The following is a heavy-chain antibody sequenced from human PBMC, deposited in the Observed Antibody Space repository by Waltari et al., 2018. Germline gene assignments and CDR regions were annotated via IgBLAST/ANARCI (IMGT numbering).Heavy chain of an antibody. D-gene: IGHD1-26*01. CDR2: IYYSGST. V-gene: IGHV4-59*01. Sequence: QVQLQESGPGLVKPSETLSLTCTVSGGSISSDYWSWIRQPPGKGLEWIGYIYYSGSTNYNPSLKSRVTISVDTSKNQFSLKLSSVTAADTTVYYCARVPRELPLDAFDIWGQGTMVTVSS. CDR3: ARVPRELPLDAFDI. CDR1: GGSISSDY. J-gene: IGHJ3*02.